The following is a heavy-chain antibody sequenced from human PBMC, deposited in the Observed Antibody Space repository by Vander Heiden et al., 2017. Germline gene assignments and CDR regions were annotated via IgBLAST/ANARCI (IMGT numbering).Heavy chain of an antibody. CDR3: ARDQGLNSGWHYYYYYGMDV. V-gene: IGHV3-33*01. CDR1: GFTFSSYG. CDR2: IWYDGSNK. Sequence: QVQLVESGGGVVQPGRSLRLSCAASGFTFSSYGMHWAGQAPGKGLGWVAVIWYDGSNKYYADAVQGRFTISRDNSKNTLYLQMNSLRAEDTAVYYCARDQGLNSGWHYYYYYGMDVWGQGTTVTVSS. J-gene: IGHJ6*02. D-gene: IGHD6-25*01.